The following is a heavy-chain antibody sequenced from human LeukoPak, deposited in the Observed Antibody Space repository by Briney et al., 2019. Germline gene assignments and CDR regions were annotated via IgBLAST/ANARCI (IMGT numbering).Heavy chain of an antibody. Sequence: ASVTVSCKASGYTFTNYDINWVRQATGQGPEWMGWMNPNSGDTGYAQNFQGRVTMTRDTSIRTAYMELSSLRSEDTAVYYCARGGSSTPGGYNYYYMDVWGKGTKVTVSS. J-gene: IGHJ6*03. D-gene: IGHD5-18*01. CDR2: MNPNSGDT. V-gene: IGHV1-8*01. CDR3: ARGGSSTPGGYNYYYMDV. CDR1: GYTFTNYD.